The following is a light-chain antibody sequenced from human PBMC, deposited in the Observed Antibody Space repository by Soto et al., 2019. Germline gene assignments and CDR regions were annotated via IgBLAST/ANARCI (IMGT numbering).Light chain of an antibody. J-gene: IGKJ1*01. CDR2: AAS. CDR3: QQYNNWPRT. CDR1: QSISAY. Sequence: DIQMTQSPSSLSASVGDRVTITCRASQSISAYLNWYQQTPEKAPKLLIYAASSLHSGVPSRFSGSGSGTDFTLTISSLQSEDFAVYYCQQYNNWPRTFGQGTKV. V-gene: IGKV1-39*01.